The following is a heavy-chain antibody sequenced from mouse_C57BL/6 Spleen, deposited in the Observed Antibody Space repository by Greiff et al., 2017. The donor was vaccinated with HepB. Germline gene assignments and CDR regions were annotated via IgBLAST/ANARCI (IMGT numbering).Heavy chain of an antibody. CDR2: IHPSDSDT. V-gene: IGHV1-74*01. Sequence: VQLQQPGAELVKPGASVKVSCTASGYTFTSYWMHWVKQRPGQGLEWIGRIHPSDSDTNYNQKFKGKATLTVDKSYRTAYMQLSSLTTEDSAVYDSAKRYYEWDYAMDYWGQGTSVTVSA. CDR3: AKRYYEWDYAMDY. CDR1: GYTFTSYW. D-gene: IGHD1-1*01. J-gene: IGHJ4*01.